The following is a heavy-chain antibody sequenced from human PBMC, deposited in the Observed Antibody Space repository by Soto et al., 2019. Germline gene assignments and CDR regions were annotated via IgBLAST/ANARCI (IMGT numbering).Heavy chain of an antibody. J-gene: IGHJ6*02. CDR2: FDPEDGET. CDR3: ATDGYYGSGSYYNNYYYYGMDV. Sequence: ASVKVSCKVSGYTLTELSMHWVRQAPGKGLEWMGGFDPEDGETIYAQKFQGRVTMTEDTSTDTAYMELSSLRSEDTAVYYCATDGYYGSGSYYNNYYYYGMDVWGQGTTVTVSS. V-gene: IGHV1-24*01. D-gene: IGHD3-10*01. CDR1: GYTLTELS.